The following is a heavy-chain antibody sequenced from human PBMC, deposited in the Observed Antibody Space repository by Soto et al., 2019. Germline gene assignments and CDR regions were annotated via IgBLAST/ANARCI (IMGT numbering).Heavy chain of an antibody. CDR1: GGSFSGYS. CDR3: ARWRYCNSGNCNSPMSDT. J-gene: IGHJ5*01. D-gene: IGHD2-2*01. CDR2: INHSGST. Sequence: PSETLSLTCAVYGGSFSGYSWSWIRQPPGKGLEWIGEINHSGSTNYNPSLKSRVTISVDTPKNHFSLKLTSVTAADTAVYYCARWRYCNSGNCNSPMSDTWGHGTLVIVSS. V-gene: IGHV4-34*01.